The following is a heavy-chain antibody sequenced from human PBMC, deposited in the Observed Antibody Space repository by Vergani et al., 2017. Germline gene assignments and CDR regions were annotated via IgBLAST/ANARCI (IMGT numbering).Heavy chain of an antibody. CDR2: VYTSGMT. J-gene: IGHJ6*02. CDR3: ARELSYYYGSGSDDYNPYYYEGMDV. CDR1: GGSINTGAYY. V-gene: IGHV4-61*02. D-gene: IGHD3-10*01. Sequence: QVQLQESGPRLVRPSQNLSLTCTVSGGSINTGAYYWSWIQQPAGKGLEWIGRVYTSGMTNYNPSLKSRVTILVDRSKSQLSLKLTSVTAGDTAVYFCARELSYYYGSGSDDYNPYYYEGMDVWGPGTTVTVSS.